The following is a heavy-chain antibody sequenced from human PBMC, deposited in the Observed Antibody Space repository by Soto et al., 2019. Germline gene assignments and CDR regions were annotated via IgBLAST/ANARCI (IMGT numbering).Heavy chain of an antibody. CDR1: GFTFDDYG. J-gene: IGHJ6*02. V-gene: IGHV3-20*02. Sequence: EVQLVESGGGVVRPGGSLRLSFAASGFTFDDYGMSWVRQAPGKGLEWVSGINWNGGSTGYADSVKGRFTISRDNAKNSLYLQMNSLRAEDTALYHCAVRGYCSGGSCYKPYYYYYYGMDVWGQGTTVTVSS. CDR3: AVRGYCSGGSCYKPYYYYYYGMDV. D-gene: IGHD2-15*01. CDR2: INWNGGST.